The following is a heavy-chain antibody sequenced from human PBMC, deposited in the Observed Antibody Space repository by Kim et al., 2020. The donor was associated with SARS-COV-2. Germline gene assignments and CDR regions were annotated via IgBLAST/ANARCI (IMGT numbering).Heavy chain of an antibody. V-gene: IGHV3-48*02. J-gene: IGHJ3*01. D-gene: IGHD5-12*01. CDR3: AHLVSSRDDAFDA. Sequence: GGSLRLSCAASGFYFGVYSMNWVRQAPGKGLEWIAYITSSSSVIYYADSVKGRFTVSRDNGKKSLYLQMDSLRDEDTAVYYCAHLVSSRDDAFDAWGQGTMVTVSS. CDR1: GFYFGVYS. CDR2: ITSSSSVI.